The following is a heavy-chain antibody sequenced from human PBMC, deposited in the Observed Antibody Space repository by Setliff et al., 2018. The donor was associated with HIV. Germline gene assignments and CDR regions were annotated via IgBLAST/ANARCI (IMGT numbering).Heavy chain of an antibody. CDR2: VDGANNK. V-gene: IGHV3-30*03. Sequence: LRLSCVGSGFIFSDYGMHWVRQAPGKGLEWVALVDGANNKYYGDAVKGRFSISREDSKNRLFLQMNSLRPEDTAVYYCARDRHTSWSLEYWGRGTLVTVSS. CDR3: ARDRHTSWSLEY. D-gene: IGHD3-3*01. CDR1: GFIFSDYG. J-gene: IGHJ4*02.